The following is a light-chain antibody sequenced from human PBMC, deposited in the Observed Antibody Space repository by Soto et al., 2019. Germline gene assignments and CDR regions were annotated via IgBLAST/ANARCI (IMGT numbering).Light chain of an antibody. Sequence: QSVLTQPPSASGTPGQRVTISCSGSRSSIGSNSVYWYQQLPGTAPKLLISYNDQRPSGVPARFSGSKSGTSASLAITGLQAEDEADYYCQSYDSSLSGYVFGTGTKLTVL. CDR3: QSYDSSLSGYV. J-gene: IGLJ1*01. CDR1: RSSIGSNS. V-gene: IGLV1-44*01. CDR2: YND.